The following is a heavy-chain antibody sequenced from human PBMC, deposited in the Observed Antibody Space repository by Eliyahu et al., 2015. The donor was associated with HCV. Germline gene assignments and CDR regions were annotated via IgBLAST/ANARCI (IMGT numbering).Heavy chain of an antibody. CDR1: GFTFSSYA. D-gene: IGHD1-26*01. CDR2: ISDNGDNT. CDR3: AQNTGSHLFYFDS. Sequence: EVQLLESGGGLVQPGGSLRLSCAASGFTFSSYAMSWVRQAPGKGLEWVSAISDNGDNTHYADSVKGRFTISRDNSKNTLYLQMNSLRVEDTAVYYCAQNTGSHLFYFDSWGQGTLVTVSS. J-gene: IGHJ4*02. V-gene: IGHV3-23*01.